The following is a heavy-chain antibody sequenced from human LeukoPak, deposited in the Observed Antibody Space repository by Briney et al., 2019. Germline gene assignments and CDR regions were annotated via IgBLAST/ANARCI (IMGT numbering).Heavy chain of an antibody. J-gene: IGHJ3*02. CDR2: INPNSGGT. CDR1: GYTFTGYY. D-gene: IGHD3-22*01. CDR3: ARDSGDYYDSSGYQPFDI. V-gene: IGHV1-2*02. Sequence: ASVKVSCMASGYTFTGYYMHWVRQAPGQGLEWMGWINPNSGGTNYAQKFQGRVTMTRDTSISTAYMELSRLRSDDTAVYYCARDSGDYYDSSGYQPFDIWGQGTMVTVSS.